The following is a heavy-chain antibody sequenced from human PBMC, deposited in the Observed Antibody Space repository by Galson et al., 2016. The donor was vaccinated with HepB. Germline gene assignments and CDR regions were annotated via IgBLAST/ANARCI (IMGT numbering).Heavy chain of an antibody. CDR2: ISSSSRGE. D-gene: IGHD4-11*01. CDR1: GLSLTDDG. J-gene: IGHJ4*02. Sequence: SLRLSCAGSGLSLTDDGMSWVRQAPGKGLEWISYISSSSRGEYYVGSVRGRFTISRDNAKNSIYLQMNSLRAEDTAIYYCARDSGSWGSNDYKSFDYWGQGTLVTVSS. V-gene: IGHV3-48*04. CDR3: ARDSGSWGSNDYKSFDY.